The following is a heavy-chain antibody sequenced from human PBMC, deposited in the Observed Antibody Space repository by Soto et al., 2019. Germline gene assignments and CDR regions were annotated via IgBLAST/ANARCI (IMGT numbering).Heavy chain of an antibody. CDR2: IKYSGTT. J-gene: IGHJ5*02. D-gene: IGHD3-9*01. Sequence: PSETLSLTCTVSGASVGSGGYYWSWIRQVPGKGLEWIGYIKYSGTTHYSPSLKSRVNISFDKSKNQVFPTLRFVTGADTAVYSCARDVRDTGYSHWFDPCGQGILVTVS. V-gene: IGHV4-31*03. CDR3: ARDVRDTGYSHWFDP. CDR1: GASVGSGGYY.